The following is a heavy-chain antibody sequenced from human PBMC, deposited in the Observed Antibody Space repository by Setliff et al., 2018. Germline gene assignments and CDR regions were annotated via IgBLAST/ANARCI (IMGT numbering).Heavy chain of an antibody. CDR1: GLTFSDYY. D-gene: IGHD5-18*01. CDR2: ISSSGSTI. V-gene: IGHV3-11*04. Sequence: PGGSLRLSCAASGLTFSDYYMRWIRQAPGKGLEWVSYISSSGSTIYYADSVKGRFTISRDNAKNSLYLQMNSLRAEDTAVYYCARGRIQLWKYYFDYWGQGTLVTVSS. CDR3: ARGRIQLWKYYFDY. J-gene: IGHJ4*02.